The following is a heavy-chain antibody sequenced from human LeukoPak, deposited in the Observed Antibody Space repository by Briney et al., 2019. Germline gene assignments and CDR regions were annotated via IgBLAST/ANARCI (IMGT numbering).Heavy chain of an antibody. D-gene: IGHD2-15*01. Sequence: GGSLRFSCAASGFDFRSYSLNWVRQAPWKGLEWVSDISSFSGTIDYADSVKGRFTISRDNAKNSLYLQMNSLRAEDTAVYYCARAKLGYCSGGSCYADSFDYWGQGTLVTVSS. J-gene: IGHJ4*02. CDR2: ISSFSGTI. V-gene: IGHV3-48*04. CDR3: ARAKLGYCSGGSCYADSFDY. CDR1: GFDFRSYS.